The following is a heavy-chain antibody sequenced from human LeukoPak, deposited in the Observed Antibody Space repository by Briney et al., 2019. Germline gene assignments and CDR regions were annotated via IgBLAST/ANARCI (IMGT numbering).Heavy chain of an antibody. Sequence: VASVKVSCKASGYTFTGYYMHWVRQAPGQGLEWMGWINPNSGGTNYAQKFQGRVTMTRDTSISTAYMELSRLRSDDTAVYYCARDVEMATDEHFQHWGQGTLVTVSS. CDR3: ARDVEMATDEHFQH. V-gene: IGHV1-2*02. J-gene: IGHJ1*01. D-gene: IGHD5-24*01. CDR2: INPNSGGT. CDR1: GYTFTGYY.